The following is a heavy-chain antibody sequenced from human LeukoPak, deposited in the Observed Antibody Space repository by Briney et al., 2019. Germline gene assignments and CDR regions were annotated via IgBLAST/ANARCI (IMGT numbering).Heavy chain of an antibody. CDR3: ARATRPKITFGGVIPKYYMDV. CDR1: GGALSGYY. Sequence: SETLSLTCAVYGGALSGYYWTWIRQPPGKGLKWIGEINHSGSTNDNPSLSSRGTTSVATSKHQFCLKLSSVPAADTAVYYCARATRPKITFGGVIPKYYMDVWGKGTTVTVS. V-gene: IGHV4-34*01. CDR2: INHSGST. J-gene: IGHJ6*03. D-gene: IGHD3-16*02.